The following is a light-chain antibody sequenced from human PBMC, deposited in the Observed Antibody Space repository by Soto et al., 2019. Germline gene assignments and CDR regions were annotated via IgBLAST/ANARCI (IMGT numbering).Light chain of an antibody. CDR1: QTVSDN. Sequence: EIVMTQSPATLSVSPGDTATLSCRASQTVSDNLAWYQQRPGQAPRLLIYDTSTRATGIPARFSGGGSGTEFTLTISSLQSEDFAVYYCQQYNDWPPLTFGGGTKVEIK. CDR3: QQYNDWPPLT. V-gene: IGKV3-15*01. CDR2: DTS. J-gene: IGKJ4*01.